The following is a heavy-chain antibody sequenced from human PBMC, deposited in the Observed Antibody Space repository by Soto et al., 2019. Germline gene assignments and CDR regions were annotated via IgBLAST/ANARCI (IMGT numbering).Heavy chain of an antibody. CDR3: ARQYCSGGTCYPSVAFDI. CDR2: IYYIGGT. V-gene: IGHV4-59*08. CDR1: GGSISSYY. Sequence: PSETLFLTCTVSGGSISSYYWSWIRQPPGKGLEWIGYIYYIGGTNYNPSLKSRVTISVDMSKNQFSLRLSSVTAADTAVYYCARQYCSGGTCYPSVAFDIWGQGTMVTVSS. D-gene: IGHD2-15*01. J-gene: IGHJ3*02.